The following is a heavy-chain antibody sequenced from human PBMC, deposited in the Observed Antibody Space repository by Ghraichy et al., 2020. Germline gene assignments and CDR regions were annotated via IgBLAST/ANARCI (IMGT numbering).Heavy chain of an antibody. CDR3: ARDKVVGATRFDY. D-gene: IGHD1-26*01. CDR1: GFTFSSYW. Sequence: GGSLRLSCAASGFTFSSYWMSWVRQAPGKGLEWVANIKEDGSEKHYVDSVKGRFTISRDNAKNSLYLQMDSLRAEDTAVYYCARDKVVGATRFDYWGQGTLVTVSS. J-gene: IGHJ4*02. CDR2: IKEDGSEK. V-gene: IGHV3-7*01.